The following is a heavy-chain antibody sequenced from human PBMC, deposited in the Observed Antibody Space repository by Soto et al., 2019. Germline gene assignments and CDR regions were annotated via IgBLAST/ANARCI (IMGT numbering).Heavy chain of an antibody. Sequence: GGSLRLSCAASGFTFSSYGMHWVRQAPGKGLEWVAVISYDGSNKYYADSVKGRFTISRDNSKNTLYLQMNSLRAEDTAVYYCAKDSSRGSGVNYYYYYGMDVWGQGTTVTVSS. V-gene: IGHV3-30*18. J-gene: IGHJ6*02. CDR2: ISYDGSNK. CDR3: AKDSSRGSGVNYYYYYGMDV. D-gene: IGHD3-10*01. CDR1: GFTFSSYG.